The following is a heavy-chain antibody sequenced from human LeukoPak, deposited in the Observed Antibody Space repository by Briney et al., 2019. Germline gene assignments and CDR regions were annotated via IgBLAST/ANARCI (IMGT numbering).Heavy chain of an antibody. CDR3: AKDNSHYYYYYMDV. CDR2: ISYDGSNK. J-gene: IGHJ6*03. D-gene: IGHD5-18*01. CDR1: GFSFNSYA. Sequence: GGSLRLSCAASGFSFNSYAMHWVRQAPDKGLEWVAVISYDGSNKYYADSVKGRFTISRDNSKNTLYLQMNSPRAEDTAVYSCAKDNSHYYYYYMDVWGKGTTVTVSS. V-gene: IGHV3-30-3*02.